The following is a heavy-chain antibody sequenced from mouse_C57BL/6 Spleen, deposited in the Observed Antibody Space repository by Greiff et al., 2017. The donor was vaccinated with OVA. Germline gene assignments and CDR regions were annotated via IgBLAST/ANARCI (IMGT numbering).Heavy chain of an antibody. Sequence: EVNVVESGEGLVKPGGSLKLSCAASGFTFSSYAMSWVRQTPEKRLEWVAYISSGGDYIYYADTVKGRFTISRDNARNTLYLQMSSLKSEDTAMYYCTRVPPYYAMDYWGQGTSVTVSS. CDR1: GFTFSSYA. V-gene: IGHV5-9-1*02. CDR2: ISSGGDYI. J-gene: IGHJ4*01. CDR3: TRVPPYYAMDY.